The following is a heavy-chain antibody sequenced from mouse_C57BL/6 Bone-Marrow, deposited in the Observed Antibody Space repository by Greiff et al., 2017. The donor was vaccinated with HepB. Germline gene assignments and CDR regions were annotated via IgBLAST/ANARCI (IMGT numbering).Heavy chain of an antibody. CDR3: ARDVRATMVTTSFAY. D-gene: IGHD2-2*01. V-gene: IGHV5-4*01. CDR2: ISDGGSYT. CDR1: GFTFSSYA. Sequence: EVQRVESGGGLVKPGGSLKLSCAASGFTFSSYAMSWVRQTPEKRLEWVATISDGGSYTYYPDNVKGRFTISRDNAKNNLYLQMRHLKSEDTAMYYCARDVRATMVTTSFAYWGQGTLVTVSA. J-gene: IGHJ3*01.